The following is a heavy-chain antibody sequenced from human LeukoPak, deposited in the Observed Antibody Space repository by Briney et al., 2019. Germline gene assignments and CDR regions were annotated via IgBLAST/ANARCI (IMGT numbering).Heavy chain of an antibody. CDR1: GFTFSRYA. D-gene: IGHD2-21*01. CDR3: AKDPTPAFLSYYFDY. V-gene: IGHV3-23*01. CDR2: ISGSGGDT. J-gene: IGHJ4*02. Sequence: PGGSLRLSCAASGFTFSRYAMSWVRQAPGKGLEWVSAISGSGGDTHCADSAKGRFTISRDNSKNTLYMQMNSLRAEDTAVYYCAKDPTPAFLSYYFDYWGQGTLVIVSS.